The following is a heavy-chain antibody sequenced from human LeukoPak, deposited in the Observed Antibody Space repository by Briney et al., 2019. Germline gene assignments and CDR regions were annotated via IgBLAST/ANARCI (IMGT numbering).Heavy chain of an antibody. CDR2: ISYDGSNK. Sequence: GGSLRLSCAASGFTLSSYGMHWVRQAPGKGLEWVAVISYDGSNKYYADSVRGRFTISRDNSKNTLYLQMNSLRAEDTAVYYCAKDRVGATLDYWGQGTLVTVSS. D-gene: IGHD1-26*01. V-gene: IGHV3-30*18. CDR1: GFTLSSYG. J-gene: IGHJ4*02. CDR3: AKDRVGATLDY.